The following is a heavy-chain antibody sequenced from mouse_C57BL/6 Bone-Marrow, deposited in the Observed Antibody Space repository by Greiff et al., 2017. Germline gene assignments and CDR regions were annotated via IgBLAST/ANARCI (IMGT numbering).Heavy chain of an antibody. CDR2: INPNYGNT. CDR1: GYAFTDYN. CDR3: AILYNSYIWYFDF. Sequence: VQLKQSGPELVKPGASVKMSCKASGYAFTDYNMTWVKQSNGKSLEWIGVINPNYGNTNYNPKFKGQATLTVDHSSSTAYIQLNRLTSEDTAVYDCAILYNSYIWYFDFWGKGTTVTVSA. D-gene: IGHD2-5*01. V-gene: IGHV1-39*01. J-gene: IGHJ1*03.